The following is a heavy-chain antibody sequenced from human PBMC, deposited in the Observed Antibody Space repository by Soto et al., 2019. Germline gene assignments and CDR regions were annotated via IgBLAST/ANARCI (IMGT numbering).Heavy chain of an antibody. CDR1: GGSISSGGYY. D-gene: IGHD3-10*01. CDR2: IYYSGST. V-gene: IGHV4-31*03. Sequence: SETLSLTCTVSGGSISSGGYYWSWIRQHPGKGLEWIGYIYYSGSTYYNPSLKSRVTISVDTSKNQFSLKLSSVTAADTAVYYCARAITMVRGVIIIGFDYWGQGTLVTVSS. CDR3: ARAITMVRGVIIIGFDY. J-gene: IGHJ4*02.